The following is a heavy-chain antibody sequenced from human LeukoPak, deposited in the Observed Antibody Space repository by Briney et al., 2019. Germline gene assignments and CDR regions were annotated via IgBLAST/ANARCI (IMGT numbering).Heavy chain of an antibody. V-gene: IGHV1-2*04. D-gene: IGHD3-9*01. CDR2: INPNSGGT. Sequence: ASVTVSCKASGYTFTVYYMHWVRQAPGQGLEWMGWINPNSGGTNYAQKFQGWVTMTRDTSISTAYMELSRLRSDDTAVYYCARDSRLLLRYFDWLLQTRGPSGTTPYYFDYWGQGTLVTVSS. CDR1: GYTFTVYY. J-gene: IGHJ4*02. CDR3: ARDSRLLLRYFDWLLQTRGPSGTTPYYFDY.